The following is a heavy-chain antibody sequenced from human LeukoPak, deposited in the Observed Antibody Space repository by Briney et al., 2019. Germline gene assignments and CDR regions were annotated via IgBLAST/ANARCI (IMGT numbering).Heavy chain of an antibody. J-gene: IGHJ3*02. Sequence: SETLSLTCTVSGGSISSYYWTWIRQPPGKGLEWIGYIYFSGSTNYNPSLKNRVTFLVDTSKNQFSLNLSSVTAADTAVYYCARGYTSGWSPALDIWGQGTMVTVSS. D-gene: IGHD6-19*01. CDR3: ARGYTSGWSPALDI. CDR1: GGSISSYY. CDR2: IYFSGST. V-gene: IGHV4-59*01.